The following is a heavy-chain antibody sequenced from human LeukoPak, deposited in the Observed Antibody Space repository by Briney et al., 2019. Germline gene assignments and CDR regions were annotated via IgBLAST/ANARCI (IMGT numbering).Heavy chain of an antibody. CDR1: GYSISSGYY. Sequence: SETLSLTCTVSGYSISSGYYWSWIRQPPGKGLEWIGYIYYSGSTNYNPSLKSRVTISVDTSKNQFSLKLSSVTAADTAVYYCARVATDDYGDYWGQGTLVTVSS. CDR3: ARVATDDYGDY. CDR2: IYYSGST. V-gene: IGHV4-61*01. D-gene: IGHD4-17*01. J-gene: IGHJ4*02.